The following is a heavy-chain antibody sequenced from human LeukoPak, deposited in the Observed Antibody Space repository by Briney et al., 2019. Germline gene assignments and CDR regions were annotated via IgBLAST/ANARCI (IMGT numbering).Heavy chain of an antibody. D-gene: IGHD3-10*01. CDR2: FDPEDGET. Sequence: ASVKVSCKVSGYTLTELFMHWVRQAPGKGLEWMGGFDPEDGETIYAQKLQGRVTMTEDTSTDTAYMELSSLRSEDTAVYYCATAVLGSGLPDYWGQGTLVTVSS. V-gene: IGHV1-24*01. CDR3: ATAVLGSGLPDY. J-gene: IGHJ4*02. CDR1: GYTLTELF.